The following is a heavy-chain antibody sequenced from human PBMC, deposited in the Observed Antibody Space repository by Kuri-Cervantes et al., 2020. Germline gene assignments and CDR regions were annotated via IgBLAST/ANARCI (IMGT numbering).Heavy chain of an antibody. V-gene: IGHV5-51*01. Sequence: KVSCKGSGYSFTSYWIGWVRQMPGKGLEWMGITYPGDSDTRYSPSFQGQVTISADKSISTAYLQWSSLKASDTAMYYCARHTFDYDSSGYPYPAFDYWGQGTLVTVSS. CDR2: TYPGDSDT. CDR3: ARHTFDYDSSGYPYPAFDY. J-gene: IGHJ4*02. D-gene: IGHD3-22*01. CDR1: GYSFTSYW.